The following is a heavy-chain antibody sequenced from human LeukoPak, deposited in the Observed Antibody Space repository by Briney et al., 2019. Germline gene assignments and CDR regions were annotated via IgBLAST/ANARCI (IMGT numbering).Heavy chain of an antibody. V-gene: IGHV3-7*01. CDR1: GFTFSSYW. Sequence: GGSLRLSCAASGFTFSSYWMSWVCQAPGKGLEWVANIKQDGSEKYYVDSVKGRFTISRDNAKNSLYLQMNSLRAEDTAVYYCARGQWLAPGSAFDIWGQGTMVTVSS. J-gene: IGHJ3*02. CDR3: ARGQWLAPGSAFDI. CDR2: IKQDGSEK. D-gene: IGHD6-19*01.